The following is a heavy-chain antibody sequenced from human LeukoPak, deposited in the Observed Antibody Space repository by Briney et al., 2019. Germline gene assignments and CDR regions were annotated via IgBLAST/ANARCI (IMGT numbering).Heavy chain of an antibody. V-gene: IGHV4-34*01. Sequence: SETLSLTCAVYGGSFSGYYWNWIRQPPGKGLEWIGEINHSGSTNYNPSLKSRVTISVDTSKNQFSLKLSSVTAADTAVYYCARAFVVVVVAAIRLRPIEGNWFDPWGQGTLVTVSS. CDR3: ARAFVVVVVAAIRLRPIEGNWFDP. CDR1: GGSFSGYY. D-gene: IGHD2-15*01. CDR2: INHSGST. J-gene: IGHJ5*02.